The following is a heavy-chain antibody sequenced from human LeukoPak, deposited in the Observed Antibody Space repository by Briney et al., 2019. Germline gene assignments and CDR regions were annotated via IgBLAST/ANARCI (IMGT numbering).Heavy chain of an antibody. J-gene: IGHJ5*02. CDR2: IYTSGST. V-gene: IGHV4-4*07. CDR1: GGSISGDY. CDR3: ARLPPLIVVVPAANGYNWFDP. Sequence: SETLSLTCTVSGGSISGDYWTWIRQPAGKGLEWIGRIYTSGSTNYNPSLKSRVTMSVDTSKNQFSLKLSSVTAADTAVYYCARLPPLIVVVPAANGYNWFDPWGQGTLVTVSS. D-gene: IGHD2-2*01.